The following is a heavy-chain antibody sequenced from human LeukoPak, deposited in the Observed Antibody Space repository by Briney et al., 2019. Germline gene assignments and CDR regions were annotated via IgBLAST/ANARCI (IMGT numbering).Heavy chain of an antibody. Sequence: GGSLRLPCAASGFTFSSYRMNWVRQAPGKGLEWVSYISSSSRTIYYADSVKGRFTISRDNAKNSLYLQMNSLRAEDTAVYYCARELYCGGDCYSVGGNDYWGQGTLVTVSS. CDR1: GFTFSSYR. CDR2: ISSSSRTI. CDR3: ARELYCGGDCYSVGGNDY. D-gene: IGHD2-21*02. J-gene: IGHJ4*02. V-gene: IGHV3-48*01.